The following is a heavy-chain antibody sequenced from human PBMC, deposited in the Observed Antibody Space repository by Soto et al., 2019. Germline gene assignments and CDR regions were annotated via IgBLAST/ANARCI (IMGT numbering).Heavy chain of an antibody. D-gene: IGHD2-21*02. V-gene: IGHV3-30*18. J-gene: IGHJ4*02. CDR3: AKEDLAYCRGDCYSNY. Sequence: QVQLVESGGGVVQPGRSLRLSCAASGFTFSSYGMHWVRQAPGKGLEWVAVISYDGSNTYYADSVKGRFTISRDNSKNTLDLQMNSLRAEDTAVYYCAKEDLAYCRGDCYSNYWVQGTLVTVSS. CDR1: GFTFSSYG. CDR2: ISYDGSNT.